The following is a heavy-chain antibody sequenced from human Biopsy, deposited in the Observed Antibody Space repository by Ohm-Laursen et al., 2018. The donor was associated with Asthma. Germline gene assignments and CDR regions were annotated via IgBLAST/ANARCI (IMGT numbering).Heavy chain of an antibody. D-gene: IGHD2-2*01. V-gene: IGHV1-69*01. CDR3: ARKAGSCISRTCYSLDF. J-gene: IGHJ4*02. CDR2: INSVFGTT. CDR1: GGTFNTYV. Sequence: GSSVKVSCKSLGGTFNTYVIGWVRQAPGQGLEWMGGINSVFGTTTYPQKFQDRVTITADDSTGTVYMELSSLRSEDTAVYYCARKAGSCISRTCYSLDFWGQGTLVTVSS.